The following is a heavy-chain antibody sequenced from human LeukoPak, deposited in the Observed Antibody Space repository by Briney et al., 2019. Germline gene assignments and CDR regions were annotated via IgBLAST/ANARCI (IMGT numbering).Heavy chain of an antibody. CDR2: INPNSGGT. J-gene: IGHJ5*02. D-gene: IGHD6-13*01. CDR1: GYTFTGYY. CDR3: ARDYYADPYSSRWYDCFDP. V-gene: IGHV1-2*02. Sequence: ASVKVSCKASGYTFTGYYMHWVRQAPGQGLEWMGWINPNSGGTNYAQKFQGRVTMTRDTSISTAYMELSRLRSDDTAVYYCARDYYADPYSSRWYDCFDPWGQGTLVIVSS.